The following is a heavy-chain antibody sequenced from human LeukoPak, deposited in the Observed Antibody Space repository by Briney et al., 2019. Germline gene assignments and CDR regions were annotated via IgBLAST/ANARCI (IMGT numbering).Heavy chain of an antibody. CDR3: ARESGLYGSGSRY. J-gene: IGHJ4*02. CDR2: MNPNSGNT. Sequence: ATVKVSCKASGYTFTSYDINWVRQATGQGLEWMGWMNPNSGNTGYAQKFQGRVTMTRNPSISTAYMELSSLRSEDTAVYYCARESGLYGSGSRYWGQGTLVTVSS. V-gene: IGHV1-8*01. D-gene: IGHD3-10*01. CDR1: GYTFTSYD.